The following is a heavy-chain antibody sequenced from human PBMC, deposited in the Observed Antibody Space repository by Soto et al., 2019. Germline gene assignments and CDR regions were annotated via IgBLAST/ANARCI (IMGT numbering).Heavy chain of an antibody. D-gene: IGHD6-13*01. Sequence: EVQLVESGGGLVQPGRSLRLSCAASGFTFDDYAMHWVRQAPGKGLEWVSGISWNSGSIGYADSVKGRFTISRDNAKNSLYLQMNSLRAEDTALYYCAKDAVEDSSSWYYFDYWGQGTLVTVSS. V-gene: IGHV3-9*01. CDR3: AKDAVEDSSSWYYFDY. CDR1: GFTFDDYA. J-gene: IGHJ4*02. CDR2: ISWNSGSI.